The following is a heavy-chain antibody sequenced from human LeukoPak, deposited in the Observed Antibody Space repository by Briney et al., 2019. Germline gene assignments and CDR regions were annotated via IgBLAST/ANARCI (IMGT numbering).Heavy chain of an antibody. CDR1: SFSFSDFW. Sequence: GGSLRLSCVASSFSFSDFWMSWVRQRPGKGLEWVATIKRFGSEKTYLDSVKGRSTISRDDSKSSLSLQMNNLGADDSGLYYCARSSSQGFDYFDYWGQGALVTVSS. V-gene: IGHV3-7*01. J-gene: IGHJ4*02. D-gene: IGHD3-10*01. CDR3: ARSSSQGFDYFDY. CDR2: IKRFGSEK.